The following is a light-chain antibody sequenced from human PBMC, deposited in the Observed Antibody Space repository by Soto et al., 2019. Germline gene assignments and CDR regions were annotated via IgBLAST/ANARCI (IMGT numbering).Light chain of an antibody. CDR2: DDG. V-gene: IGLV3-21*02. CDR3: QGGDRGRDQRGV. CDR1: NIAIKS. Sequence: SYELTQAPSVSVAPGQTARITCGGNNIAIKSVHGYQQKPGQAPVLVVYDDGDRPSGIPERVPGSNSGNTATLTIARVEPGDEAEDHCQGGDRGRDQRGVFGGGTKLTVL. J-gene: IGLJ2*01.